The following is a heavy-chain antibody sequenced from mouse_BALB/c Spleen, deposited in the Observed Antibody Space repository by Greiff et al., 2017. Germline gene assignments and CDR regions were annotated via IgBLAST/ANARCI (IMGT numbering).Heavy chain of an antibody. V-gene: IGHV3-2*02. D-gene: IGHD2-12*01. CDR2: ISYSGST. CDR1: GYSITSDYA. CDR3: SRKGLLFFDC. J-gene: IGHJ2*01. Sequence: DVQLQESGPGLVKPSQSLSLTCTVTGYSITSDYAWNWIRQFPGNKLEWMGYISYSGSTSYNPSLKSRISIIRDTAKNQFFLQLNSVTTEDTSTYNCSRKGLLFFDCWGQGTTLTVSS.